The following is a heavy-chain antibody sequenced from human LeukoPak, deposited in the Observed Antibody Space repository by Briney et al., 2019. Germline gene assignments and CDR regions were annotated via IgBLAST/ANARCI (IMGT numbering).Heavy chain of an antibody. CDR2: INHSGST. Sequence: SETLSLTCAVYGGSFSGYYWSWLRQPPGKGLEWIGEINHSGSTNYNPSLKSRVTISVDTSKNQFSLKLSSVTAADTAVYYCARAKRRYERTNNWFDPWGQGTLVTVSS. CDR3: ARAKRRYERTNNWFDP. V-gene: IGHV4-34*01. D-gene: IGHD1/OR15-1a*01. J-gene: IGHJ5*02. CDR1: GGSFSGYY.